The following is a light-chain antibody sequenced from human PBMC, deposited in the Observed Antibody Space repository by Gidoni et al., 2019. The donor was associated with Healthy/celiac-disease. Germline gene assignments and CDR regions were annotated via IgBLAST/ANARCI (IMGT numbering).Light chain of an antibody. V-gene: IGKV1-8*01. CDR3: QQYYSYPRT. J-gene: IGKJ1*01. CDR1: QGISSY. Sequence: AIRMTQSPSSFSASTGDRGTITCRASQGISSYLAWYQQKPGKAPKLLIYAASTLQSGVPSRFSGSGSGTDFTLTISCLQSEDFATYYCQQYYSYPRTFXQXTKVEIK. CDR2: AAS.